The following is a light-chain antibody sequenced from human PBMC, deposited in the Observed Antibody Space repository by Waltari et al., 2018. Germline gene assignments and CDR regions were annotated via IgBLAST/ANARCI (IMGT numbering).Light chain of an antibody. V-gene: IGLV2-14*03. CDR1: SSDIGGYNY. CDR2: DVS. CDR3: SSYVSSSTLEL. J-gene: IGLJ2*01. Sequence: QSALTQPASVSGSPGQSITISCPGTSSDIGGYNYVSWYQQLPGRAPKPIIYDVSNRPSGVSNRFSGSKSGNTASLTISGLQGEDEADYYCSSYVSSSTLELFGGGTSLAVL.